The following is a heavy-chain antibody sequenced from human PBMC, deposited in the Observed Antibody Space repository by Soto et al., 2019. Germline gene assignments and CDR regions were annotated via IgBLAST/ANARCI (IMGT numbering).Heavy chain of an antibody. Sequence: QVQLQESGPGLVKASQTLSLTCNVSGGSISSGGYYWAWIRQHPGKGLEWIGNIHHSGSTFYNPSLKSRVSISVDTSKNQCSLKLGSVTAADTAVYFCVRGVLSWGQGTLVTVSS. CDR1: GGSISSGGYY. J-gene: IGHJ1*01. D-gene: IGHD3-10*01. CDR3: VRGVLS. V-gene: IGHV4-31*03. CDR2: IHHSGST.